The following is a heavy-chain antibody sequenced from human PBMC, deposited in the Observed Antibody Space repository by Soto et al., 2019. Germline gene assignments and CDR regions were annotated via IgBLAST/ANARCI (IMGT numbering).Heavy chain of an antibody. V-gene: IGHV4-34*01. CDR2: INHSGST. D-gene: IGHD5-12*01. J-gene: IGHJ4*02. CDR3: ARGQPFSGYDLGGDFDY. CDR1: GGSFSGYY. Sequence: QVQLQQWGAGLLKPSETLSLTCAVYGGSFSGYYWSWIRQPPGKGLEWIGEINHSGSTNYNPSLKSRVTISVDTSKNQFSLKLGSVTAADTAVYYCARGQPFSGYDLGGDFDYWGQGTLVTVSS.